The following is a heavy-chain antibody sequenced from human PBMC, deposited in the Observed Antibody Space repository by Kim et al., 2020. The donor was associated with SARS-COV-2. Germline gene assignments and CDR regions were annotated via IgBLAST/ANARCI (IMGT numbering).Heavy chain of an antibody. CDR3: GYSYGYAFDI. CDR2: INEEGSVK. CDR1: EFTFSSYW. D-gene: IGHD5-18*01. J-gene: IGHJ3*02. V-gene: IGHV3-7*01. Sequence: GGSLRLSCAASEFTFSSYWMSWVRQTPGKGLEWVANINEEGSVKQYVDSVKGRFAISRDNAKNSVYLQMSNLRVDDTAVYYCGYSYGYAFDIWCEGTMVTVSS.